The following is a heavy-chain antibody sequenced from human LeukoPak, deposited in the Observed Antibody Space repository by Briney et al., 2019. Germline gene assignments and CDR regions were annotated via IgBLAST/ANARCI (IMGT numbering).Heavy chain of an antibody. J-gene: IGHJ3*02. CDR1: GYTFTGYY. Sequence: ASVKVSCKASGYTFTGYYMHWVRQAPGQGLEWMGWINPNSGGTNYAQKFQGRVTMTRDTSISTAYMELSRLRSDDTAVYYCARDRGGSSWYGDAFDIWGQGTMVTVSS. D-gene: IGHD6-13*01. V-gene: IGHV1-2*02. CDR3: ARDRGGSSWYGDAFDI. CDR2: INPNSGGT.